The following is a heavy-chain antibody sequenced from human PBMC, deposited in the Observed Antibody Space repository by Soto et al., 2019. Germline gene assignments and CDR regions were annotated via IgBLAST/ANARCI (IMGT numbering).Heavy chain of an antibody. D-gene: IGHD1-26*01. J-gene: IGHJ4*01. CDR2: IVVGSGNT. V-gene: IGHV1-58*01. Sequence: SVEGCCKASGFTFTSSAVQWVRQARGQRLEWIGWIVVGSGNTNYAQKFQERVTITRDMSTSTAYMELSSLRSGDTAVYYCAADRYSGSYYGDYRGHGTLVTVSS. CDR1: GFTFTSSA. CDR3: AADRYSGSYYGDY.